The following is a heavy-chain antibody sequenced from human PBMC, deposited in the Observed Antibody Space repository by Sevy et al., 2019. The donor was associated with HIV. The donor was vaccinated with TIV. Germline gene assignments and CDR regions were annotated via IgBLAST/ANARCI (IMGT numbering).Heavy chain of an antibody. J-gene: IGHJ6*02. D-gene: IGHD3-10*01. CDR2: IRNKTYGETR. Sequence: GGSLRLSCRGSGFNFGDYIMSWFRQAPGKGLDWVGFIRNKTYGETREYAASVKGRVNMSRDDSKGIAYLQMNSLKTEDTARYYCTRAMYYYDSGSYYGMDVWGQGTTVTVSS. V-gene: IGHV3-49*03. CDR1: GFNFGDYI. CDR3: TRAMYYYDSGSYYGMDV.